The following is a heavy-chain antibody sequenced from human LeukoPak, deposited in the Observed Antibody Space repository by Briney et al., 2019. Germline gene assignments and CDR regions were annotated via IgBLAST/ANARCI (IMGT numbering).Heavy chain of an antibody. CDR1: GGSISSYF. Sequence: SETLSLTCSVSGGSISSYFWSWIRQPAGKGLEWIGRIYGGGGTNYSPSLKSRITMSVESSKSQFSLNLRYVTAADTAVYYCARYTPDYSFDYWGQGTLVTVSS. CDR2: IYGGGGT. CDR3: ARYTPDYSFDY. V-gene: IGHV4-4*07. D-gene: IGHD4-11*01. J-gene: IGHJ4*02.